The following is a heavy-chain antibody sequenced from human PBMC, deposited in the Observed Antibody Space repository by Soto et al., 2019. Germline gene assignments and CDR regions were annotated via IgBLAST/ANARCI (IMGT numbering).Heavy chain of an antibody. V-gene: IGHV3-23*01. D-gene: IGHD3-3*01. Sequence: EVQLLESGGGLVQPGGSLRLSCAASGFTFSSYAMSWVRQAPGKGLEWVSAISGSGGSTYYADSVKGRFTISRDNAKNSLYLQMNSLRAEDTAVYYCARDEIYDFWSGYSAQYYYYGMDVWGQGTTVTVSS. J-gene: IGHJ6*02. CDR1: GFTFSSYA. CDR3: ARDEIYDFWSGYSAQYYYYGMDV. CDR2: ISGSGGST.